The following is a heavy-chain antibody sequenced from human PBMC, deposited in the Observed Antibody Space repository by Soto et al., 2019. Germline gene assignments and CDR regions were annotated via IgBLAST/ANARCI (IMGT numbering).Heavy chain of an antibody. J-gene: IGHJ6*02. CDR1: GFSFSSYS. CDR2: ISSGSNTI. CDR3: ARDLGYGLDV. D-gene: IGHD3-16*01. V-gene: IGHV3-48*02. Sequence: TGGSLRLSCAASGFSFSSYSMSWVRQAPGKGLEWISCISSGSNTIYYADSVKGRFTISRDNARNSLYLQMNSLRDEDTAVFFCARDLGYGLDVWGQGTTVTVSS.